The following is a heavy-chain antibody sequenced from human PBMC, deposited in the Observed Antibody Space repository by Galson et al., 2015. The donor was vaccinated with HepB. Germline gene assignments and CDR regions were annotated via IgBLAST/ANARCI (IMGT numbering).Heavy chain of an antibody. CDR3: ARERNGGKATTFHF. CDR2: IVPIFDRK. V-gene: IGHV1-69*13. CDR1: GGSFSNYD. J-gene: IGHJ4*02. D-gene: IGHD4-23*01. Sequence: SVKVSCKVSGGSFSNYDITWVRQAPGQGLEWVGGIVPIFDRKKYAEKFQGRVIISADDSTSTAYMELRSLISDDTAVSYCARERNGGKATTFHFWGQGTLVIVSS.